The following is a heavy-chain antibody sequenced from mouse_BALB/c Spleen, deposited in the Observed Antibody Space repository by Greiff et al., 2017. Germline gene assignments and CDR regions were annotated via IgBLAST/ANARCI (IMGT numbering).Heavy chain of an antibody. Sequence: EVNVVESGGGLVQPGGSLRLSCATSGFTFSDFYMEWVRQPPGKRLEWIAASRNKANDYTTEYSASVKGRFIVSRDTSQSILYLQMNALRAEDTAIYYCARGTMIRSFAYWGQGTLVTVSA. V-gene: IGHV7-1*02. CDR1: GFTFSDFY. CDR3: ARGTMIRSFAY. D-gene: IGHD2-4*01. CDR2: SRNKANDYTT. J-gene: IGHJ3*01.